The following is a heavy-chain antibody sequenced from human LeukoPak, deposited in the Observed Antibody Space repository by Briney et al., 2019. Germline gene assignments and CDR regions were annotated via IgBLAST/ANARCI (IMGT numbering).Heavy chain of an antibody. J-gene: IGHJ3*02. V-gene: IGHV3-21*04. CDR3: AAISYLAFDI. CDR2: IRFTGSYI. CDR1: GFTFTSYS. Sequence: GGSLRLSCAASGFTFTSYSMNWVRQAPGRGLEWVSSIRFTGSYIYYADSVKGRFTISRDNAKNSLYLQMNSLRAEDTAVYYCAAISYLAFDIWGQGTVVTVSS. D-gene: IGHD2/OR15-2a*01.